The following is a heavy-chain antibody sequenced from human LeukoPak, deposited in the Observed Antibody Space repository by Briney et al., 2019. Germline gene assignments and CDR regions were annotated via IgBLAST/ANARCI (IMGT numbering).Heavy chain of an antibody. Sequence: ASVKVSCKASGYTFTSYGISWVRQAPGQGLEWMGWISAYNGNTNYAQKLQGRVTMTTDTSTSTAYMELRSLRSDDTAVYYCARARGVTVYYYYYGMDVWGQGTTVTVSS. CDR2: ISAYNGNT. D-gene: IGHD2-21*02. CDR1: GYTFTSYG. CDR3: ARARGVTVYYYYYGMDV. J-gene: IGHJ6*02. V-gene: IGHV1-18*01.